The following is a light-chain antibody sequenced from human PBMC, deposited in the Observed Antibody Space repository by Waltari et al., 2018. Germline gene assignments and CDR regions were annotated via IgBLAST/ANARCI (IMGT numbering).Light chain of an antibody. CDR1: SSDVGAFNY. CDR3: SSYTGRPIMV. J-gene: IGLJ3*02. Sequence: QSALTQPASVSGSPGQSITLPCTGTSSDVGAFNYVFLYQQHAGKAPKLMIYDVTKRPSGVSTRFSGSKSGNTASLTISGLQAEDEADYYCSSYTGRPIMVFGGGTKLTVL. V-gene: IGLV2-14*03. CDR2: DVT.